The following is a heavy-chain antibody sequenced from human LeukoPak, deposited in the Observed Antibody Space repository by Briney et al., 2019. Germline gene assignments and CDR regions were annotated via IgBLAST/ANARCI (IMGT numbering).Heavy chain of an antibody. CDR1: GYTFTSYD. CDR2: MNPNSGNT. J-gene: IGHJ4*02. V-gene: IGHV1-8*01. CDR3: ARDLGYCSGGSCYRPIDY. Sequence: ASVKVSCKASGYTFTSYDINWVRQATGQGLEWMGWMNPNSGNTGYAQKVQRRVTMTRNTSISTAYIELSSLRSEDTAVYYCARDLGYCSGGSCYRPIDYWGQGTLVTVSS. D-gene: IGHD2-15*01.